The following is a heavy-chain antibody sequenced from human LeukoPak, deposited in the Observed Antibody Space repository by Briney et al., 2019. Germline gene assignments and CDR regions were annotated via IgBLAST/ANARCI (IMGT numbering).Heavy chain of an antibody. CDR3: AKAGGSGSYYNAHDY. J-gene: IGHJ4*02. Sequence: SGGSLRLSCAASGFTFSSYAMSWVRQAPGKGLEWVSVISGSVGSTYYADSVKGRFTISRDNSKNTLYLQMNSLRAEDTAVYYCAKAGGSGSYYNAHDYWGQGTLVTVSS. CDR1: GFTFSSYA. D-gene: IGHD3-10*01. CDR2: ISGSVGST. V-gene: IGHV3-23*01.